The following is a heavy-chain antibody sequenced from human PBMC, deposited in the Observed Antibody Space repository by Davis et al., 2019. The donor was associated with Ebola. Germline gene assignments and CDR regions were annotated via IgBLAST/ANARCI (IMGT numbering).Heavy chain of an antibody. J-gene: IGHJ4*02. CDR1: GGSISSGGYS. CDR3: ARDRIAAAGTFDY. V-gene: IGHV4-34*01. D-gene: IGHD6-13*01. Sequence: PSETLSLTCAVSGGSISSGGYSWSWLRQPPGKGLEWIGEINHSGSTNYNPSLKSRATLSVDTSTNQFSLNLRSVTAADTAVYYCARDRIAAAGTFDYWGQGTLVTVSS. CDR2: INHSGST.